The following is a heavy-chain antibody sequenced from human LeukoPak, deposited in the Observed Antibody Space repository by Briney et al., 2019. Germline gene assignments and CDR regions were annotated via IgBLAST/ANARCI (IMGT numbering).Heavy chain of an antibody. J-gene: IGHJ4*02. CDR3: ASSNYDSSGSSPDY. V-gene: IGHV3-21*01. D-gene: IGHD3-22*01. CDR1: GFTFSSYS. Sequence: GGSLRLSCAVSGFTFSSYSMNWVRQAPGKGLEWVSSISSSSSYIYYADSVKGRFTISRDNAKNSLYLQMNSLRAEDTAVYYCASSNYDSSGSSPDYWGQGTLVTVSS. CDR2: ISSSSSYI.